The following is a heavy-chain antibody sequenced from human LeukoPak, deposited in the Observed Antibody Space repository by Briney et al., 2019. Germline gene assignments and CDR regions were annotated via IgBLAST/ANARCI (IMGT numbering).Heavy chain of an antibody. CDR1: GGSFSGYY. CDR3: ARGPSLLWFGEFPNYFDY. D-gene: IGHD3-10*01. J-gene: IGHJ4*02. CDR2: INHSGST. Sequence: SETLFLTCAVYGGSFSGYYWSWIGQPPGKGLGWIGEINHSGSTNYNPSLKSRVTISVDTSKNQFSLKLSSVTAADTAVYYCARGPSLLWFGEFPNYFDYWGQGTLVTVSS. V-gene: IGHV4-34*01.